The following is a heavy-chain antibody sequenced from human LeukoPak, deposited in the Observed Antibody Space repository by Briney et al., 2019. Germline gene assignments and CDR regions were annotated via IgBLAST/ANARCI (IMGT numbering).Heavy chain of an antibody. D-gene: IGHD3-22*01. V-gene: IGHV3-21*01. J-gene: IGHJ4*02. CDR1: GFTFSSYS. CDR3: ARDDYYDSSGFDY. Sequence: PGGSLRLSCAASGFTFSSYSTNWVRQAPGKGLEWVSSISSSSSYIYYADSVKGRFTISRDNAKNSLYLQMNSLRAEDTAVYYCARDDYYDSSGFDYWGQGTLVTVSS. CDR2: ISSSSSYI.